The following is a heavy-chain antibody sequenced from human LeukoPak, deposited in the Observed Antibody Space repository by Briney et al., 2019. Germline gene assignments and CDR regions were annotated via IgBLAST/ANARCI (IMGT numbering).Heavy chain of an antibody. V-gene: IGHV1-2*02. J-gene: IGHJ3*02. CDR1: GYTFTGYY. D-gene: IGHD3-16*01. Sequence: GESLKISCKASGYTFTGYYMHWVRQAPGQGLEWMGWINPNSGGTNYAQKFQGRVTMTRDTSISTAYMELSRLRSDDTAVYYCARDIREVFVWGTGMNARDAFDIWGQGTMVTVSS. CDR3: ARDIREVFVWGTGMNARDAFDI. CDR2: INPNSGGT.